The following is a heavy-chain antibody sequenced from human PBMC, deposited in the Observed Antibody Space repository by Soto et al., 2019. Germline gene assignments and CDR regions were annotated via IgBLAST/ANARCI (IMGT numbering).Heavy chain of an antibody. V-gene: IGHV4-34*01. D-gene: IGHD6-13*01. CDR1: GGSFSGYY. CDR3: ARVRLSVPAGTFTEPHTDKQATQTFDP. Sequence: TSETLSLTCAVYGGSFSGYYWSWIRQPPGKGLEWIGENNHSGSTNYNPSLKSRVTISVDTSKNQFSLKLSSVTAADTAVYYCARVRLSVPAGTFTEPHTDKQATQTFDPWGQGTLVTVSS. J-gene: IGHJ5*02. CDR2: NNHSGST.